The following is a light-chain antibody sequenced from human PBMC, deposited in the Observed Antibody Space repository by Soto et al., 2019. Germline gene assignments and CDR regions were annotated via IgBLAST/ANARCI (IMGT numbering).Light chain of an antibody. CDR3: SSYTSSSTLDV. V-gene: IGLV2-14*01. Sequence: QSALTQPASVSGSLGQSITISCTGTSSDVGGYNYVSWYQEHPGKAPQLRMYEVSNRPSGVSKRFSGYKSGNTASLTISGLQAEDEADYYCSSYTSSSTLDVFGTGTKVTVL. CDR1: SSDVGGYNY. CDR2: EVS. J-gene: IGLJ1*01.